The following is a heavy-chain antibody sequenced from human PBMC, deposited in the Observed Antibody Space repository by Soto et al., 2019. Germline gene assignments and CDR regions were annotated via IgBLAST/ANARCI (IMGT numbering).Heavy chain of an antibody. Sequence: GGSLRLSCAASGFTFSSYGMHWVRQAPGKGLEWVAVISYDGSNKYYADSVKGRFTISRDNSKNTLYLQMNSLRAEDTAVYYCAKDMYQKQKQQLIDYWGQGTLVTVSS. J-gene: IGHJ4*02. D-gene: IGHD6-13*01. CDR2: ISYDGSNK. V-gene: IGHV3-30*18. CDR3: AKDMYQKQKQQLIDY. CDR1: GFTFSSYG.